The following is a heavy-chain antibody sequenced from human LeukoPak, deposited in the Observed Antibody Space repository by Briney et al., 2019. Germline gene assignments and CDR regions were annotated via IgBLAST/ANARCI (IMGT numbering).Heavy chain of an antibody. CDR2: IYHSGST. V-gene: IGHV4-30-2*01. J-gene: IGHJ1*01. Sequence: PSQTLSLTCTDSGGSISSGGYYWSWIRQPPGKGLEWIGYIYHSGSTYYNPSLKSRVTISVDRSKNQFSLKLSSVTAADTAVYYCARGWVTLVYWGQCTLVTVSS. D-gene: IGHD6-6*01. CDR3: ARGWVTLVY. CDR1: GGSISSGGYY.